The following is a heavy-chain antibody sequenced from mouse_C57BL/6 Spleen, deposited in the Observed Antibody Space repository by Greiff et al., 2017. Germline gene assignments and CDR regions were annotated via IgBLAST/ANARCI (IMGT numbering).Heavy chain of an antibody. CDR2: ICPGDGDT. D-gene: IGHD4-1*01. CDR3: ARAELGRDFEV. CDR1: GFAFSSYW. Sequence: LVESGAELVKPGASVKISCKASGFAFSSYWMNWVKQRPGKGLEWIGQICPGDGDTNYNGKLKGKATLTADKSSSTDYMQLSSLTSEDAAVYFCARAELGRDFEVWGTGTTVTVSS. V-gene: IGHV1-80*01. J-gene: IGHJ1*03.